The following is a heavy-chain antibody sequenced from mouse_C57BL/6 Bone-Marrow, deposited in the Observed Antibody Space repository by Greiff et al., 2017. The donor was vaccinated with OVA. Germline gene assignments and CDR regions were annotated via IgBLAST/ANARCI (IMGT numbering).Heavy chain of an antibody. CDR3: ARDRDYSNSWYFDV. CDR2: ISDGGSYT. D-gene: IGHD2-5*01. CDR1: GFTFSSYA. V-gene: IGHV5-4*01. J-gene: IGHJ1*03. Sequence: EVQLQESGGGLVKPGGSLKLSCAASGFTFSSYAMSWVRQTPEKRLEWVATISDGGSYTYYPDNVKGRFTISRDNAKNNLYLQMSHLKSEDTAMYYCARDRDYSNSWYFDVWGTGTTVTVSS.